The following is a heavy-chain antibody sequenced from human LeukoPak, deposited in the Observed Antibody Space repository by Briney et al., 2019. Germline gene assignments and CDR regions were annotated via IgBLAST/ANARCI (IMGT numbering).Heavy chain of an antibody. CDR1: GFTFSSYA. V-gene: IGHV3-23*01. D-gene: IGHD5-12*01. CDR3: AKDREIYGGYSTRVDY. J-gene: IGHJ4*02. CDR2: ISGSGGST. Sequence: GSLRLSCAASGFTFSSYAMSWVRQAPGKGLEWVSAISGSGGSTYYADSVKGRFTISRDNSKNTLYLQMNSLRAEDTAVYYCAKDREIYGGYSTRVDYWGQGTLVTVSS.